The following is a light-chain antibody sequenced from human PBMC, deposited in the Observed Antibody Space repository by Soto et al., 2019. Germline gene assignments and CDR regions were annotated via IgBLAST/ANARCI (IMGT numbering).Light chain of an antibody. CDR3: SSYTSSSTPVV. CDR2: DVS. J-gene: IGLJ2*01. CDR1: SSDVGGYNY. Sequence: QSALTQPASVSGSPGQSITISCTGTSSDVGGYNYVSWYQKQPGKAPKLMIYDVSNRPSGVSNRFSGSKSGNTASLTISGLQAEDEADYYCSSYTSSSTPVVFGGGTKLTVL. V-gene: IGLV2-14*01.